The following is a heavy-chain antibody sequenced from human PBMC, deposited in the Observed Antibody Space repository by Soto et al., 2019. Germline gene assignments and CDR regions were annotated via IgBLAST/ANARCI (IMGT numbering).Heavy chain of an antibody. D-gene: IGHD3-22*01. V-gene: IGHV1-18*01. CDR3: ARVGYYDSSGSRNYFYYGMNV. J-gene: IGHJ6*02. CDR2: VSPYDGYA. Sequence: QVQLVQSGAEVKKPGASVKVSCKASGYTFSSYGINWVRQAPGQGLEWLGWVSPYDGYANYAQILQGRVSMTTDTSTKTVYMEVRSLRSDDTAVYYCARVGYYDSSGSRNYFYYGMNVWGQGTTVTVSS. CDR1: GYTFSSYG.